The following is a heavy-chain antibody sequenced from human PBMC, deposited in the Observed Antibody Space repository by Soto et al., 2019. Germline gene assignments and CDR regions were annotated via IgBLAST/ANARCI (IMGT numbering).Heavy chain of an antibody. D-gene: IGHD3-3*01. J-gene: IGHJ5*02. CDR2: ISGSGGST. Sequence: EVQLLESGGGLVQPGGSLRLACAASGFTFSSYAMSWFRQAPGKGLEWVSAISGSGGSTYYADSVKGRFTISRDNSKNTLYLQMNSLRAEDTAVYYCAKDNTIFGVVINNWFAPWGQGTLVTVSS. CDR1: GFTFSSYA. V-gene: IGHV3-23*01. CDR3: AKDNTIFGVVINNWFAP.